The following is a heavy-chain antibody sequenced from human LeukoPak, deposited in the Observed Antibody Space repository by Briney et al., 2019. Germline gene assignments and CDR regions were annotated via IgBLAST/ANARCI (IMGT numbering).Heavy chain of an antibody. CDR3: AVGSGYSSSTDAFDI. CDR1: GYTFTSYG. CDR2: ISAYNGNT. J-gene: IGHJ3*02. D-gene: IGHD6-13*01. Sequence: GASVKVSCKASGYTFTSYGISWARQAPGQGLEWMGWISAYNGNTNYAQKLQGRVTMTTDTSTSTAYMELRSLRSDDTAVYYCAVGSGYSSSTDAFDIWGQGTMVTVSS. V-gene: IGHV1-18*01.